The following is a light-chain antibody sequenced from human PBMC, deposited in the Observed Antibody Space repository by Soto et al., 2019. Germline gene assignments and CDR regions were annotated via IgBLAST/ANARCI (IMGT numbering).Light chain of an antibody. V-gene: IGLV1-40*01. CDR1: SSNIGAGYD. J-gene: IGLJ3*02. CDR3: QSYDSSVSGWV. Sequence: QSVLTQPPSVSGAPGQRVTISCTGSSSNIGAGYDVHWYQQLPGTAPKLLIYGNSNRPSGVPDRFSGSKSGTSASLAITGLRAEDEADYYCQSYDSSVSGWVFGGGTKLTAL. CDR2: GNS.